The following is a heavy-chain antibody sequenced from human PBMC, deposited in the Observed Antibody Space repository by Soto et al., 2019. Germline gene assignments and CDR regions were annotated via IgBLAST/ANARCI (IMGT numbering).Heavy chain of an antibody. J-gene: IGHJ4*02. D-gene: IGHD4-4*01. V-gene: IGHV1-18*01. CDR2: ISAYNGNT. Sequence: GVSVKVSCKASGYTFTSYGISWARQAPGQGLEWMGWISAYNGNTNYAQKFQERVTITRDMSTSTAYMELSSLRSEDTAVYYCAAELDYSSAGGDYWGQGTLVTVSS. CDR1: GYTFTSYG. CDR3: AAELDYSSAGGDY.